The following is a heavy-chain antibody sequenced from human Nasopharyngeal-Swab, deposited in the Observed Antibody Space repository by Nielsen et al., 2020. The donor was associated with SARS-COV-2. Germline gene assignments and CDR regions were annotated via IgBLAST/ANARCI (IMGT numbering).Heavy chain of an antibody. CDR2: IGDKDHNYAT. CDR1: GFIFSASS. J-gene: IGHJ4*02. CDR3: TTDFYFDY. Sequence: GESLKISCAASGFIFSASSIHWIRQASGKGLEWVGRIGDKDHNYATTYGASVQGRFTISRDDSKNTAFLQMDSLKTEDTALYYCTTDFYFDYWGQGTLVTVSS. V-gene: IGHV3-73*01.